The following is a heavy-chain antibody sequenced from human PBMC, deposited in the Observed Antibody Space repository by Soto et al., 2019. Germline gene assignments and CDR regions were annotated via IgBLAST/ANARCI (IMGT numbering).Heavy chain of an antibody. CDR2: IYYSGST. J-gene: IGHJ4*02. CDR3: ARQSVGPYGSGSYFDY. Sequence: QVQLQESGPGLVKPSETLSLTCTVSGGSISSYYWSWIRQPPGKGLEWIGYIYYSGSTNYNPSLNSRVTISVATSKNRFSLQLSSVTAADTAVYYCARQSVGPYGSGSYFDYWGQGTLVTVSS. D-gene: IGHD3-10*01. CDR1: GGSISSYY. V-gene: IGHV4-59*08.